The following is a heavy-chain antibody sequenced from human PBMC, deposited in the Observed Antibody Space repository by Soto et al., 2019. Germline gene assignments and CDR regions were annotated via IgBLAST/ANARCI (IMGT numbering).Heavy chain of an antibody. CDR1: GFTFSSYG. Sequence: QVQLVESGGGVVQPGRSLRLSCAASGFTFSSYGMHWVRQAPGKGLEWVAVISYDGSNKYYADSVKGRFTISRDKSKNTLYLQMNSLRAEDTAVYYCAKVGATVVGGGFDYWGQGTLVTVSS. V-gene: IGHV3-30*18. CDR3: AKVGATVVGGGFDY. D-gene: IGHD2-15*01. CDR2: ISYDGSNK. J-gene: IGHJ4*02.